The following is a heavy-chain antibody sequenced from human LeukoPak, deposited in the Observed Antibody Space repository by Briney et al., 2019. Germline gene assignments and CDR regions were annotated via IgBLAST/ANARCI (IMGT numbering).Heavy chain of an antibody. CDR1: GYTFTGYY. CDR3: ARDGPLLSLDY. J-gene: IGHJ4*02. CDR2: ISAYNGNT. D-gene: IGHD2-21*01. V-gene: IGHV1-2*02. Sequence: GASVKVSCKASGYTFTGYYMHWVRQAPGQGLEWMGWISAYNGNTNYAQKLQGRVTMTRDTSISTAYLELSRLRSDDTAIYYCARDGPLLSLDYWGQGTLVTVSS.